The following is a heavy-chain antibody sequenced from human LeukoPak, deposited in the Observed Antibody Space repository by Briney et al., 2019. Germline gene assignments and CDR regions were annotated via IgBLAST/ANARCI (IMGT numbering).Heavy chain of an antibody. CDR2: ISSSSSYI. V-gene: IGHV3-21*01. D-gene: IGHD3-10*01. CDR3: ARTIAMVRGVITVYYYYMDV. CDR1: GFTFSSYS. J-gene: IGHJ6*03. Sequence: GGSLRLSCAASGFTFSSYSMNWVRQAPGKGLEWVSSISSSSSYIYYADSVKGRFTISRDNSKNTLYLQMNSLRAEDTAVYYCARTIAMVRGVITVYYYYMDVWGKGTTVTVSS.